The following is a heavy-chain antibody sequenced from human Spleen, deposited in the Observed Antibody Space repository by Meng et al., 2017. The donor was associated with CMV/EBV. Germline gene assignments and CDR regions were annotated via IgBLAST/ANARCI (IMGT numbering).Heavy chain of an antibody. J-gene: IGHJ4*02. D-gene: IGHD3-22*01. CDR2: ISRSGSTI. CDR1: GFTFSSYA. CDR3: AREAFDYYDSSGYGDY. V-gene: IGHV3-48*04. Sequence: GSLRLSCAASGFTFSSYAMSWVRQAPGKGLEWVSYISRSGSTIHYADSVKGRFTMSRDNAKNSLYLQMNSLRAEDTAVYYCAREAFDYYDSSGYGDYWGQGTLVTVSS.